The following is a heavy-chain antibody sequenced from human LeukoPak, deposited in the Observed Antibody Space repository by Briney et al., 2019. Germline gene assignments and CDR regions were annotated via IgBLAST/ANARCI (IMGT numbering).Heavy chain of an antibody. D-gene: IGHD3-22*01. J-gene: IGHJ4*02. CDR3: ARDRYYDSSGYQSWEIDY. CDR2: ISSSSSYI. Sequence: PSETLSLTCTVSGGSISSSSYYWGWIRQPPGKGLEWVSSISSSSSYIYYADSVKGRFTISRDNAKNSLYLQMNSLRAEDTAVYYCARDRYYDSSGYQSWEIDYWGQGTLVTVSS. V-gene: IGHV3-21*01. CDR1: GGSISSSS.